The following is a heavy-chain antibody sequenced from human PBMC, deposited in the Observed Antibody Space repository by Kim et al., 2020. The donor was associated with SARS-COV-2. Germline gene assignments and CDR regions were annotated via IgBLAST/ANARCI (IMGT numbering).Heavy chain of an antibody. CDR3: ARQYYSSGWYWFDP. CDR2: IYYSGST. V-gene: IGHV4-39*01. Sequence: SETLSLTCTVSGGSISSSSYYWGWIRQPPGKGLEWIGSIYYSGSTYYNPSLKSRVTISVDTSKNQFSLKLSSVTAADTAVYYCARQYYSSGWYWFDPWGQGTLVTVSS. CDR1: GGSISSSSYY. D-gene: IGHD6-19*01. J-gene: IGHJ5*02.